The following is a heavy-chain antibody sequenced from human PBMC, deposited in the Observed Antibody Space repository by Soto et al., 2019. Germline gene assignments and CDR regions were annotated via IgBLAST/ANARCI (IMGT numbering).Heavy chain of an antibody. CDR2: IYYSGST. J-gene: IGHJ5*02. D-gene: IGHD6-19*01. CDR1: GGSVSSGSYD. CDR3: ARGEPGIAVAGP. Sequence: QVQLQESGPGLVKPSETLSLTCTVSGGSVSSGSYDWSWIRQPPGKGLEWIGYIYYSGSTNYNPSLKSRVTISVDTSKNQFSLKLSSVTAADTAVYYCARGEPGIAVAGPWGQGTLVTVSS. V-gene: IGHV4-61*01.